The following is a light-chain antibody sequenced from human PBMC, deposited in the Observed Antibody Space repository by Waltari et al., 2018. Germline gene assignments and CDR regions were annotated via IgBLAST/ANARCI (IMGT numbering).Light chain of an antibody. V-gene: IGKV1-39*01. CDR1: QNVDNY. Sequence: DIQVTQSPSSLSASVGDRITITCRASQNVDNYFNWYQQKPGGAQNLLIYATSILQNGVPSRFSGSGSGTDFTLTINSLQPEDFATYFCQQSFNVPLSFGGGTKVEI. CDR2: ATS. J-gene: IGKJ4*01. CDR3: QQSFNVPLS.